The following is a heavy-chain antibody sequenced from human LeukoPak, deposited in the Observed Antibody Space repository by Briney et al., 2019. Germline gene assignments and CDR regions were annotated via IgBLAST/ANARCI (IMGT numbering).Heavy chain of an antibody. CDR3: AKGRTAAGYHPFTDY. D-gene: IGHD6-13*01. CDR2: IRYDGSNK. CDR1: GFTFSSYG. V-gene: IGHV3-30*02. J-gene: IGHJ4*02. Sequence: PGGSLSLSCAASGFTFSSYGMHWVRQAPGKGLEWVAFIRYDGSNKYYADSVKGRFTISRDDSKNTLYLQMNSLRAEDTAVYYCAKGRTAAGYHPFTDYWGQRTLVTVSS.